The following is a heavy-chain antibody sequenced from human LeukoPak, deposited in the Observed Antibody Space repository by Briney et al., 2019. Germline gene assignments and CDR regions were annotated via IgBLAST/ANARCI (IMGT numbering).Heavy chain of an antibody. CDR1: GYTFTSYA. J-gene: IGHJ5*02. CDR2: INTNTGNP. D-gene: IGHD3-10*01. CDR3: ARGPFDYYGSGNNWFDP. Sequence: GASVKVSCKASGYTFTSYAMNWVRQAPGQGLEWMGWINTNTGNPTYAQGFTGRFVFSLDTSVSTAYLQISSLKAEDTAVCYCARGPFDYYGSGNNWFDPWGQGTLVTVSS. V-gene: IGHV7-4-1*02.